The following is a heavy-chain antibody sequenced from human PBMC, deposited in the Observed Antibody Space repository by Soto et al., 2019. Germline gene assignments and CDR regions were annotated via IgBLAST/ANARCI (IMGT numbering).Heavy chain of an antibody. V-gene: IGHV5-10-1*01. D-gene: IGHD3-3*01. J-gene: IGHJ6*02. CDR3: ATILYYDFWSGPPGMDV. Sequence: LGESLKISCKGSGYSFTSYWISWVRQMPGKGLEWMGRIDPSDSYTNYSPSFQGHVTISADKSISTAYLQWSSLKASDTAMYYCATILYYDFWSGPPGMDVWGQGTTVTVSS. CDR2: IDPSDSYT. CDR1: GYSFTSYW.